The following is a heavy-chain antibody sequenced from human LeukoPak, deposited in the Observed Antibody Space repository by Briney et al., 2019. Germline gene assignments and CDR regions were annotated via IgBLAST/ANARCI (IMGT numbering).Heavy chain of an antibody. Sequence: PGGSLRLSCAASGFTFSSYGMNWVRQAPGKGLESVSSITSSSSYIYYADSVKGRFTITRDNAKNSLYLQMNSLRAEDTAVYYCARSYSSSRGTFDYWGQGTLVTVSS. CDR1: GFTFSSYG. V-gene: IGHV3-21*01. CDR2: ITSSSSYI. J-gene: IGHJ4*02. D-gene: IGHD6-6*01. CDR3: ARSYSSSRGTFDY.